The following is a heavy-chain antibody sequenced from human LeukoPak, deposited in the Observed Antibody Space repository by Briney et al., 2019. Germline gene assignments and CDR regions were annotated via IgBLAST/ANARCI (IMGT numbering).Heavy chain of an antibody. D-gene: IGHD3-3*01. V-gene: IGHV3-48*01. Sequence: GGSLRLSCAASVFTFSSYSMNWVRQAPGKGLEWVSYISSSSSTIYYVDSVKGRFTISRDNAKNSLYLQMNSLRAEDTAVYYCARDHNDFWSGYSNYYYYYYMDVWGKGTTVTVSS. CDR1: VFTFSSYS. J-gene: IGHJ6*03. CDR2: ISSSSSTI. CDR3: ARDHNDFWSGYSNYYYYYYMDV.